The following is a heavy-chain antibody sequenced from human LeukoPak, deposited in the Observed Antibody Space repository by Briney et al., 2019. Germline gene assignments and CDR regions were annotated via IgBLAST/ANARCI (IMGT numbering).Heavy chain of an antibody. CDR1: GYTFTSYG. V-gene: IGHV1-46*01. Sequence: ASVKVSCKASGYTFTSYGISWVRQAPGQGLEWMGIINPSGGSTSYAQKFQGRVTMTRDTSTSTVYMELSSLRSEDTAVYYCARGPYDSSGYYSLGMDVWGQGTTVTVSS. CDR2: INPSGGST. D-gene: IGHD3-22*01. CDR3: ARGPYDSSGYYSLGMDV. J-gene: IGHJ6*02.